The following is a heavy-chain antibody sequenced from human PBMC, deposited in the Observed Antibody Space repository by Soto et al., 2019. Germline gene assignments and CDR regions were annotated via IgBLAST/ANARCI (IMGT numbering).Heavy chain of an antibody. CDR3: AKASAPVNWNSEYYFDY. J-gene: IGHJ4*02. CDR2: ISGSGGST. V-gene: IGHV3-23*01. D-gene: IGHD1-1*01. Sequence: EVQLLESGGGLVQPGGSLRLSCAASGFTFSSYAMSWVRQAPGKGLEWVSAISGSGGSTYYADSVKGRFTISRDNSKYTLYLQMNSLRSEDTGLYYCAKASAPVNWNSEYYFDYWGQGTLVTGSS. CDR1: GFTFSSYA.